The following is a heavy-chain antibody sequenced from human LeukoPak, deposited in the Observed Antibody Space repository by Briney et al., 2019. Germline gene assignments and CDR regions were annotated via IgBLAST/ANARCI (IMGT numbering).Heavy chain of an antibody. CDR3: ARSRPTTVVTHLDY. CDR2: ISSSSSYI. J-gene: IGHJ4*02. D-gene: IGHD4-23*01. CDR1: GFTFSSYS. V-gene: IGHV3-21*01. Sequence: PGGSLRLSCAASGFTFSSYSMNWVRQAPGKGLEWVSSISSSSSYIYYADSVKGRFTISRDNAKNSLYLQMNSLRAEDTAVYYCARSRPTTVVTHLDYWGQGTLVTVSS.